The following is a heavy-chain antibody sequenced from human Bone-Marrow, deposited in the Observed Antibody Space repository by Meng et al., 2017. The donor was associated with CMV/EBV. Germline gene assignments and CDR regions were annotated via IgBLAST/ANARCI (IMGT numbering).Heavy chain of an antibody. CDR2: INPYNGNT. CDR1: GYTFTSYG. D-gene: IGHD4-11*01. V-gene: IGHV1-18*01. J-gene: IGHJ5*02. CDR3: ARGYDYSNYNWFDP. Sequence: ASVKVSCKTSGYTFTSYGIIWVRQAPGQGLEWMGWINPYNGNTAYAQKMQDRVNMTTDTSTNTVYMELRSLRSDDTAIFYCARGYDYSNYNWFDPWGQGTLVTVSS.